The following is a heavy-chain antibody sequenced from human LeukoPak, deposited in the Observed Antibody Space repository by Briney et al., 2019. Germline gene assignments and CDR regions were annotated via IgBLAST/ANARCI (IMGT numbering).Heavy chain of an antibody. CDR3: ARVGGYFDWLLYEDWFDP. CDR1: GYTFTSYG. D-gene: IGHD3-9*01. V-gene: IGHV1-18*01. J-gene: IGHJ5*02. Sequence: ASVKVSCNASGYTFTSYGISWVRQAPGQGLEWMGWISAYNGNTNYAQKLQGRVTMTTDTSTSTAYMELRSLRSDDTAVYYCARVGGYFDWLLYEDWFDPWGQGTLVTVSS. CDR2: ISAYNGNT.